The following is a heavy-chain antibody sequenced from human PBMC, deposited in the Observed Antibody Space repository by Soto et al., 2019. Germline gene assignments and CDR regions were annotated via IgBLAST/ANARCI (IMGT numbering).Heavy chain of an antibody. CDR3: ARDSPSNDVVPAAMLPGYYYYYMDV. J-gene: IGHJ6*03. V-gene: IGHV3-7*01. D-gene: IGHD2-2*01. Sequence: GGSLRLSCAASGFTFSSYWMSWVRQAPGKGLEWVANIKQDGSEKYYVDSVKGRFTISRDNAKNSLYLQMNSLRAEDTAVYYCARDSPSNDVVPAAMLPGYYYYYMDVWGKGTTVTVSS. CDR2: IKQDGSEK. CDR1: GFTFSSYW.